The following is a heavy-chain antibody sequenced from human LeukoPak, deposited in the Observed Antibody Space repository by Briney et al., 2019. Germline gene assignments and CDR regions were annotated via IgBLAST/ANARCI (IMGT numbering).Heavy chain of an antibody. V-gene: IGHV1-2*02. D-gene: IGHD1-26*01. J-gene: IGHJ3*02. CDR2: INPNSGGT. CDR1: GYTFTSYA. CDR3: ARRGADAFDI. Sequence: ASVKVSCKASGYTFTSYAMNWVRQAPGQGLEWMGWINPNSGGTNYAQKFQGRVTMTRDTSISTAYMELSRLRSDDTAVYYCARRGADAFDIWGQGTMVTVSS.